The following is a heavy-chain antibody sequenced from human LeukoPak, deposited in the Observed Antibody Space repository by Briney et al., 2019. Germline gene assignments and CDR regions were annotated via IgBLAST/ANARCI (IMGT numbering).Heavy chain of an antibody. J-gene: IGHJ4*02. Sequence: GGSLRLSCAASGFTFSSYWMHWVRQAPGKGLVWVSRINSDGSSTSYADSVKGRFTISRDNAKNTLYLQMNSLRAEDTAVYYCARVGEYCSGGSCYAGYWGQGTLVTVSS. CDR1: GFTFSSYW. CDR3: ARVGEYCSGGSCYAGY. D-gene: IGHD2-15*01. V-gene: IGHV3-74*01. CDR2: INSDGSST.